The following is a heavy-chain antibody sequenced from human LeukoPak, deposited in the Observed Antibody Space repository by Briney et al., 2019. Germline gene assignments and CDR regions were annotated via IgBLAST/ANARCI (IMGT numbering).Heavy chain of an antibody. CDR3: ARDVWTGVAVSDY. V-gene: IGHV3-30*07. J-gene: IGHJ4*02. D-gene: IGHD6-19*01. CDR2: ISYDGSNK. CDR1: GFTFSSYA. Sequence: QPGRSLRLSCAASGFTFSSYAMHWVRQAPGKGLEWVAVISYDGSNKYYADSVKGRFTISRDNAKTSVYLQLNSLRADDTAVYYCARDVWTGVAVSDYWGQGTLVTVSS.